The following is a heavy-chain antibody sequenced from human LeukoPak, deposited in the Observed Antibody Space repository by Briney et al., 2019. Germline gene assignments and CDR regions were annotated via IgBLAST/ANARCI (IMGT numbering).Heavy chain of an antibody. J-gene: IGHJ6*02. D-gene: IGHD3-22*01. CDR2: IIPIFGTV. Sequence: SVKVSCKASGGTFSSYAISWVRQAPGQGLEWMGGIIPIFGTVNYAQKFQGRVTITADESTSTAYMELSSLRSEDTAVYYCARNTYDSSGYSYYYGMDVWGQGTTVTVSS. V-gene: IGHV1-69*13. CDR3: ARNTYDSSGYSYYYGMDV. CDR1: GGTFSSYA.